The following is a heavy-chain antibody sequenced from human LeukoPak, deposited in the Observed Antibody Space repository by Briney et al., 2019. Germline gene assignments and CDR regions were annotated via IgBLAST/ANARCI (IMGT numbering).Heavy chain of an antibody. V-gene: IGHV3-9*01. Sequence: GGSLRLSCAASGFTFSNYVMHWVRQAPGKGLEWVSGISWNSGSIGYADSVKGRFTISRDNAKNSLYLQMNSLRAEDTALYYCAKWGKQSFDYWGQGTLVTVSS. CDR1: GFTFSNYV. D-gene: IGHD7-27*01. CDR2: ISWNSGSI. J-gene: IGHJ4*02. CDR3: AKWGKQSFDY.